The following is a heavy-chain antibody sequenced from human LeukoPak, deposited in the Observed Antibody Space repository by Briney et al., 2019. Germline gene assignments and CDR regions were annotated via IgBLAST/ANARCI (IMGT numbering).Heavy chain of an antibody. CDR3: AIDGPAATFDC. J-gene: IGHJ4*02. D-gene: IGHD2-2*01. CDR1: GGSISSGSYY. V-gene: IGHV4-61*02. Sequence: SETLSLTCTVSGGSISSGSYYWSWIRQPAGKGLAWIGRIYTSGSTIYNPSLESRVTISADTSKNQFSLKLNSVTAADTAVYYCAIDGPAATFDCWGQGTLVTVSS. CDR2: IYTSGST.